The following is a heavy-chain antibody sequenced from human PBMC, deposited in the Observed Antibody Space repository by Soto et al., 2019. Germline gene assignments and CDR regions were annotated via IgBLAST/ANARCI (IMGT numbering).Heavy chain of an antibody. V-gene: IGHV4-59*01. CDR3: ARTHYYDRSGYEPHFDY. CDR2: VYYSGSA. J-gene: IGHJ4*02. D-gene: IGHD3-22*01. CDR1: GDSINNYY. Sequence: QVQLQESGPGLVKPSETLSLTCTVSGDSINNYYWSWIRQPPGKGLEWIGFVYYSGSANYSPSLKSRVNISVDTSKNEFSLRLSSVTAADTAVYYCARTHYYDRSGYEPHFDYWGQGTLVTVSS.